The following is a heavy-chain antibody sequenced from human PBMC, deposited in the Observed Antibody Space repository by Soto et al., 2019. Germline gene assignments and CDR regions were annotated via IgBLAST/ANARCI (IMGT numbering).Heavy chain of an antibody. CDR1: GGSISSGDYY. CDR3: ARDSGEYSSSIKDPYYFDY. D-gene: IGHD6-6*01. V-gene: IGHV4-30-4*01. CDR2: IYYSGST. Sequence: SETLSLTCTVSGGSISSGDYYWSWIRQPPGKGLEWIGYIYYSGSTYYNPSLKSRVTISVDTSKNQFSLKLSSATAADTAVYYCARDSGEYSSSIKDPYYFDYWGQGTLVTVSS. J-gene: IGHJ4*02.